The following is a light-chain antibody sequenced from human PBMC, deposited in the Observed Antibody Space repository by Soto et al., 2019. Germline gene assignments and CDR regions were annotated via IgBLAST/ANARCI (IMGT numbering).Light chain of an antibody. J-gene: IGLJ3*02. Sequence: QSVLTQPPSVSGAPGQRVTISCTGSSSNIGAGYDVHWYQQLPGTAPKLLIYGNSNRPSGVPDRFSGSKSGTSASLAITGLGVGDGVDYYGQSYDKSGSVVFGGGTKLPAL. CDR1: SSNIGAGYD. CDR3: QSYDKSGSVV. CDR2: GNS. V-gene: IGLV1-40*01.